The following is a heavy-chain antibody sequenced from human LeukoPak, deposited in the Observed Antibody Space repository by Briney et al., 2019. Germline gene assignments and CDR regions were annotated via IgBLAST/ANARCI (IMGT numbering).Heavy chain of an antibody. CDR1: GFTFSSYA. Sequence: SGGSLRLSCAASGFTFSSYAMSWVRQAPGKGLEWVSAISGSGGSTYYADSVKGRFTISRDNSKNTLYLQMNSLRAGDTAVYYCAKDSSGWYYFDYWGQGTLVTVSS. V-gene: IGHV3-23*01. J-gene: IGHJ4*02. D-gene: IGHD6-19*01. CDR2: ISGSGGST. CDR3: AKDSSGWYYFDY.